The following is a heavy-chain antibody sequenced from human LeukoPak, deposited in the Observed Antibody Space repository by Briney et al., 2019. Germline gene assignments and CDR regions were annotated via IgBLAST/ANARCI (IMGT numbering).Heavy chain of an antibody. V-gene: IGHV6-1*01. CDR3: AREGSYSDY. Sequence: SQTLSLTCAISGDRVSSNSAAWNWIRQSPSRGLEWLGRTYYRSDWYSDYAVSVKSRLSITPDTAKNQFSLQLNSVTPEDTAIYYCAREGSYSDYWGQGTLVTVSS. J-gene: IGHJ4*02. CDR2: TYYRSDWYS. CDR1: GDRVSSNSAA.